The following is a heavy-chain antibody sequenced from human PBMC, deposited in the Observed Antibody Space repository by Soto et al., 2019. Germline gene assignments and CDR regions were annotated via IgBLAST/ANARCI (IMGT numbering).Heavy chain of an antibody. J-gene: IGHJ6*02. V-gene: IGHV4-30-4*01. CDR3: ASLYYGEGIGDGMDV. Sequence: SETLSLTCTVSGGSISSGDYYWSWIRQPPGKGLEWIGYIYYSGSTYYNPSLKSRVTISVDTSKNQFSLKLSSVTAADTAVYYCASLYYGEGIGDGMDVWGQGTTVTVSS. CDR2: IYYSGST. D-gene: IGHD4-17*01. CDR1: GGSISSGDYY.